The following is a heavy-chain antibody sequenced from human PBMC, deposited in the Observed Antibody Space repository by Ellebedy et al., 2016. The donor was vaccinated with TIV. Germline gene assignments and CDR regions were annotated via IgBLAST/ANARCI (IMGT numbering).Heavy chain of an antibody. CDR3: ARVDLGLAFHY. CDR2: IYSAGNT. D-gene: IGHD1-26*01. V-gene: IGHV3-53*01. J-gene: IGHJ4*02. CDR1: GFSISSNY. Sequence: GGSLRLSCVVSGFSISSNYMSWVRQAPGKGLEWVSIIYSAGNTYYGDSAKGRFTISRDTSKNTLYLQLNSLRGEDTAVYYCARVDLGLAFHYWGRGALVTVSS.